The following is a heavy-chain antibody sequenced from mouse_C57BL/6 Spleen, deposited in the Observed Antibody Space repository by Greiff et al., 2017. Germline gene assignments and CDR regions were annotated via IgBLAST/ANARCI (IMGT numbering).Heavy chain of an antibody. CDR2: IYPGDGDT. J-gene: IGHJ2*01. CDR1: GYAFSSSW. D-gene: IGHD1-1*01. V-gene: IGHV1-82*01. Sequence: QVQLQQSGPELVKPGASVKISCKASGYAFSSSWMNWVKQRPGKGLEWIGRIYPGDGDTNYNGKFKGKATLTADKSSSTAYMQLSSLTSEDSAVYCCARLEVITTVVATRDYWGQGTTLTVSS. CDR3: ARLEVITTVVATRDY.